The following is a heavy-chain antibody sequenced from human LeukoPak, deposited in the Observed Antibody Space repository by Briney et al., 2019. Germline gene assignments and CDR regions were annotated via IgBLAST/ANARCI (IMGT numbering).Heavy chain of an antibody. CDR2: ISASGGDT. D-gene: IGHD2-8*01. V-gene: IGHV3-23*01. CDR1: GFSFSTYS. CDR3: AKDCTNGVCSDY. Sequence: GGSLRLSCAASGFSFSTYSFSWVRQAPGKGLEWVSGISASGGDTFYADSVKGRFTISRDNSKNTLYLQMNSLRAEDTAVYYCAKDCTNGVCSDYWGQGTLVTVSS. J-gene: IGHJ4*02.